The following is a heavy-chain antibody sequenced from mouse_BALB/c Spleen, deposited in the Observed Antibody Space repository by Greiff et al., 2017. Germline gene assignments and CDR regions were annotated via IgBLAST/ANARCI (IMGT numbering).Heavy chain of an antibody. CDR3: AREGLRLY. CDR2: ISYDGSN. CDR1: GYSITSGYY. V-gene: IGHV3-6*02. D-gene: IGHD2-4*01. J-gene: IGHJ3*01. Sequence: EVQLQQSGPGLVKPSQSLSLTCSVTGYSITSGYYWNWIRQFPGNKLEWMGYISYDGSNNYNPSLKNRISITRDTSKNQFFLKLNSVTTEDTATYYCAREGLRLYWGQGTLVTVSA.